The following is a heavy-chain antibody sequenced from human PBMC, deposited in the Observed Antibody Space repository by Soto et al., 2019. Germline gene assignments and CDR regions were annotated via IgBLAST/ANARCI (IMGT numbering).Heavy chain of an antibody. CDR3: ARYWGSNANFDY. Sequence: EVQLVESGGGLVKPGGSLRLSCAASGFTFSTYSMNWVRQAPGKGLEWGSSISSSSNYIYYADSVKGRFTISRDNAKNSLYLQMNSLRAEDTAVYYCARYWGSNANFDYWGQGTLVTVSS. CDR2: ISSSSNYI. CDR1: GFTFSTYS. V-gene: IGHV3-21*01. D-gene: IGHD7-27*01. J-gene: IGHJ4*02.